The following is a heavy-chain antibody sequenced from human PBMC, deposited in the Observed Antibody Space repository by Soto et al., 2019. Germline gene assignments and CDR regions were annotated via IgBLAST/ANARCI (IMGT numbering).Heavy chain of an antibody. CDR1: GFTFSSYS. Sequence: GGSLRLSCAASGFTFSSYSMNWVRQAPGKGLEWVSYISSSSSTIYYADSVKGRFTISRDNAKNTLYLQMNSLRAEDTAVYYCARWYTEPYYYYYYMDVWGKGTTVTVSS. CDR3: ARWYTEPYYYYYYMDV. J-gene: IGHJ6*03. D-gene: IGHD1-20*01. CDR2: ISSSSSTI. V-gene: IGHV3-48*01.